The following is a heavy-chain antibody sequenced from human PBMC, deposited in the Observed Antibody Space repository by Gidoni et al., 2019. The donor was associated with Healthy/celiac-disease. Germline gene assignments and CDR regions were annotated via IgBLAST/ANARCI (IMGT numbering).Heavy chain of an antibody. J-gene: IGHJ4*02. D-gene: IGHD3-10*01. CDR1: GFTFSGSA. Sequence: EVQLVESGGGLVQPGGSLKLSCAASGFTFSGSAMHWVRQASGKGLEWVGRIRSKANSYATAYAASVKGRFTISREDSKNTAYLQMNSLKTEDTAVYYCTRHCPYYYGSGSYCYWGQGTLVTVSS. V-gene: IGHV3-73*01. CDR3: TRHCPYYYGSGSYCY. CDR2: IRSKANSYAT.